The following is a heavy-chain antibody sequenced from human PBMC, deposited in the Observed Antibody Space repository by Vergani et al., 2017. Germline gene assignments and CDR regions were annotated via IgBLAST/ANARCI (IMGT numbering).Heavy chain of an antibody. V-gene: IGHV3-7*03. CDR3: ARGYYYDSSGYYFDY. Sequence: EVQLVESGGGVVQPGRSLRLSCAASGFTFSSYGMHWVRQAPGKGLEWVANIKQDGSEKYYVDSVKGRFTISRDNAKNSLYLQMNSLRAEDTAVYYCARGYYYDSSGYYFDYWGQGTLVTVSS. CDR2: IKQDGSEK. J-gene: IGHJ4*02. D-gene: IGHD3-22*01. CDR1: GFTFSSYG.